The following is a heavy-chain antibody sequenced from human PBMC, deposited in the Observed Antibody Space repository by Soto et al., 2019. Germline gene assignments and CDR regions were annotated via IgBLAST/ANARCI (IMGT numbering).Heavy chain of an antibody. J-gene: IGHJ4*02. V-gene: IGHV5-51*01. D-gene: IGHD3-22*01. CDR1: GYSFTTYW. CDR2: VYPGDSDT. CDR3: ARSRRDDSPGDYFDY. Sequence: GESLKISCEGSGYSFTTYWIGWVRQMPGKGLEWMGFVYPGDSDTRYSPSFQGQVTISVDKSTSIVYLQWSSLKASDTAMYYCARSRRDDSPGDYFDYWGQGTLVTVSS.